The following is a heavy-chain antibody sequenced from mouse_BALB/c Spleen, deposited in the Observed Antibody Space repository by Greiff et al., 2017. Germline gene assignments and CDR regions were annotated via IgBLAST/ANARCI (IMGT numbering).Heavy chain of an antibody. J-gene: IGHJ1*01. Sequence: EVMLVESGGGLVKPGGSLKLSCAASGFTFSDYYMYWVRQTPEKRLEWVATISDGGSYTYYPDSVKGRFTISRDTAKNNLYLQMSSLKSEDTAMYYCARDCSTMITTARYVDVWGAGTTVTVSS. CDR1: GFTFSDYY. V-gene: IGHV5-4*02. D-gene: IGHD2-4*01. CDR3: ARDCSTMITTARYVDV. CDR2: ISDGGSYT.